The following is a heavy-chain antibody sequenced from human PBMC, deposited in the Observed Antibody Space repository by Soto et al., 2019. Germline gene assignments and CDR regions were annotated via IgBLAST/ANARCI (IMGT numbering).Heavy chain of an antibody. CDR2: IIPIFGTA. CDR1: GGTFSSYA. CDR3: ARGMLENRDLRNAFDI. V-gene: IGHV1-69*12. Sequence: QVQLVQSGAEVKKPGSSVKVSCKASGGTFSSYAISWVRQAPGQGLEWMGGIIPIFGTANYAQKFQGRVTIPADDSTTTAYMELSSLRSEDTAVYYCARGMLENRDLRNAFDIWGQGTMVTVSS. D-gene: IGHD3-10*02. J-gene: IGHJ3*02.